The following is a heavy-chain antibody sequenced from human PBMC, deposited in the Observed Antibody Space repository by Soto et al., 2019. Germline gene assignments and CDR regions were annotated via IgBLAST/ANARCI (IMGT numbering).Heavy chain of an antibody. J-gene: IGHJ4*02. D-gene: IGHD3-22*01. CDR1: GYTITRYY. CDR3: ARGLIYDSSGYYFDY. Sequence: ASVKVSCKTSGYTITRYYMHWVRQAPGQGLEWMGIINPSGGSTRYAQKFQGRVTMTRDTSTSTVYMELSSLRSEDTAVYYCARGLIYDSSGYYFDYWGQGTLVTVSS. CDR2: INPSGGST. V-gene: IGHV1-46*01.